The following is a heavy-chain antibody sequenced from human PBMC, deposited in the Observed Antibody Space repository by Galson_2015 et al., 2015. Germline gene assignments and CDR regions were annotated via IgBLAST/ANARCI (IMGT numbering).Heavy chain of an antibody. CDR1: GLTVSNNY. J-gene: IGHJ4*02. Sequence: SLRLSCAASGLTVSNNYMTWVRQAPGKGLEWVSIIYSGGSTYYADSVKGRFTISRDNSKNTLFLQMNSLRVEDTAVYYCAREPRDEDFDHWGQGTLVTVSS. D-gene: IGHD2-21*02. CDR3: AREPRDEDFDH. V-gene: IGHV3-53*01. CDR2: IYSGGST.